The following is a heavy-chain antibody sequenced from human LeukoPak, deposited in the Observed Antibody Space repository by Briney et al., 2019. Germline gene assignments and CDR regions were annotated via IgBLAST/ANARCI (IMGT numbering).Heavy chain of an antibody. V-gene: IGHV4-34*01. D-gene: IGHD3-16*01. Sequence: SETLSLTCAVYGGSFSGYYWSWIRQPPGKGLEGIGENTHSGSANYNPSLKSRVTISVDTSKNQFSLKLSSVTAADTAVYYCARKSAYRRPIDYWGQGTLVTVSS. CDR3: ARKSAYRRPIDY. CDR2: NTHSGSA. J-gene: IGHJ4*02. CDR1: GGSFSGYY.